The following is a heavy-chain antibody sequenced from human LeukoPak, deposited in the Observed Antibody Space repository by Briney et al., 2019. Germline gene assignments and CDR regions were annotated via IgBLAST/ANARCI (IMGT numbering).Heavy chain of an antibody. J-gene: IGHJ6*03. CDR1: GFTFSSYS. V-gene: IGHV3-21*01. D-gene: IGHD3-22*01. CDR2: ISSSSSGI. Sequence: GGSLRLSCAASGFTFSSYSMNWVRQAPGKGLEWVSSISSSSSGIYYADSVKGRFTISRDNAKNSLYLQMNSLRAEDTAVYYCARDVSSGYLYYYYYYYMDVWGKGTTVTISS. CDR3: ARDVSSGYLYYYYYYYMDV.